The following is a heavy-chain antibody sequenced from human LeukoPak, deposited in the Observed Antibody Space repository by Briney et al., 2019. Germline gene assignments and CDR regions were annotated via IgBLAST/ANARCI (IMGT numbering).Heavy chain of an antibody. CDR3: ARHVKGSYYGSGSYPYYFDY. CDR1: GGSISSSSYY. J-gene: IGHJ4*02. Sequence: SETLSLNCTVSGGSISSSSYYWGWIRQPPGKGLEWIGSIYYSGSTYYNPSLKSRVTISVDTSKNQFSLKLSSVTAADTAVYYCARHVKGSYYGSGSYPYYFDYWGQGTLVTVSS. CDR2: IYYSGST. V-gene: IGHV4-39*01. D-gene: IGHD3-10*01.